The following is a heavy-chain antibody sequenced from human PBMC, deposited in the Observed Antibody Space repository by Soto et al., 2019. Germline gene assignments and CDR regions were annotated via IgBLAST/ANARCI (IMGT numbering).Heavy chain of an antibody. CDR3: ARGDTMVRGVIIDYFDY. J-gene: IGHJ4*01. Sequence: VASVKVSCKASGYTFTSYTLHWVRQAPGQRLEWMGWINTGNGNTKYSQKFQGRVTITRDTSASTAYMELSSLRSEDTAVYYCARGDTMVRGVIIDYFDYWG. CDR2: INTGNGNT. D-gene: IGHD3-10*01. CDR1: GYTFTSYT. V-gene: IGHV1-3*04.